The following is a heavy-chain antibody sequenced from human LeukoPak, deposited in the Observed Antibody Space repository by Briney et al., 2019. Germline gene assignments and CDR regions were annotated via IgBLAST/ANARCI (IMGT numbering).Heavy chain of an antibody. Sequence: PGGSLRLSCAASGFTFSDYNMNWVRQSPEKGLEWVSSITSGTTYIYYADSVRGRFTLSRDNAKNSLYLQMNSLRAEDTAVYYCARGMVGAGRVDYWGQGTLVTVSS. CDR3: ARGMVGAGRVDY. V-gene: IGHV3-21*01. CDR2: ITSGTTYI. CDR1: GFTFSDYN. J-gene: IGHJ4*02. D-gene: IGHD1-26*01.